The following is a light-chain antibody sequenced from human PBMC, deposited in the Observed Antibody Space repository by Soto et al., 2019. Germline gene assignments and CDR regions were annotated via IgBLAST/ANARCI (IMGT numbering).Light chain of an antibody. J-gene: IGKJ1*01. CDR3: QQYNNWPRT. CDR2: GAS. V-gene: IGKV3D-15*01. Sequence: IVLTQSPGTLSLSPGEGATLSCRASQPVNSGYLAWYQQKPGQAPRFLIYGASTRATGIPARFSGSGSGTEFTLTISSLQSEDFAVYYCQQYNNWPRTFGQGTKVDIK. CDR1: QPVNSGY.